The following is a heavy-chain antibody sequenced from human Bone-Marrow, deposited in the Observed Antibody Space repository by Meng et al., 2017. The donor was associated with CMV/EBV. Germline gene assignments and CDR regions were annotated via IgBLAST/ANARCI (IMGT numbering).Heavy chain of an antibody. J-gene: IGHJ6*02. CDR2: ISYDGSNK. D-gene: IGHD3-9*01. CDR1: GFTFSSYS. CDR3: ARVCKKFYDILTGYHYYYYYYGMDV. Sequence: GESLKISCAASGFTFSSYSMHWVRQAPGKGLEWVAVISYDGSNKYYADSVKGRFTISGNNSKNTLYLQMNSLRAEDTAVYYCARVCKKFYDILTGYHYYYYYYGMDVWGQGTTVTVSS. V-gene: IGHV3-30-3*01.